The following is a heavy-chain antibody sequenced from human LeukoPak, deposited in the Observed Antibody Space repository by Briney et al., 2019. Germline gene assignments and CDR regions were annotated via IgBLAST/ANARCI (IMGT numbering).Heavy chain of an antibody. Sequence: SETLSLTCAVYGGSFSGYYWSWIRQPPGKGLEWIGYIYYSGSTYYNPSLKSRVTISVDTSKNQFSLKLSSVTAADTAVYYCVDWKGWFDPWGQGTLVTVSS. CDR1: GGSFSGYY. CDR2: IYYSGST. CDR3: VDWKGWFDP. D-gene: IGHD1-1*01. J-gene: IGHJ5*02. V-gene: IGHV4-59*06.